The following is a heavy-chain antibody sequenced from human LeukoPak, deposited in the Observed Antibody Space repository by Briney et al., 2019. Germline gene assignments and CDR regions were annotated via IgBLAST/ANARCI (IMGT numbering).Heavy chain of an antibody. V-gene: IGHV1-18*03. Sequence: ASVKVSCKASGYTFTSYGISWGRQAPGQGLEWMGWISAYNGNTNYAQKFQGRVTITRDTSASTAYMELSSLRSEDMAVYYCARDSEVKAFDIWGQGTMVTVSS. CDR3: ARDSEVKAFDI. CDR1: GYTFTSYG. D-gene: IGHD2-21*01. J-gene: IGHJ3*02. CDR2: ISAYNGNT.